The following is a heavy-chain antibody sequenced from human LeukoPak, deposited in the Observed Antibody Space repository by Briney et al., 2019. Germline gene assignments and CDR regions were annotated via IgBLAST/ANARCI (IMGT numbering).Heavy chain of an antibody. CDR1: GFTFRNAW. CDR3: AREDWYIGEGIDY. D-gene: IGHD3/OR15-3a*01. Sequence: GGSLRLSCAASGFTFRNAWMSWVRQAPGKGLEWVGQIRSKSDGGTTDYAAPVKGRFTISRDNAKNSLYLQMNSLRAEDTAVYYCAREDWYIGEGIDYWGQGTLVTVSS. J-gene: IGHJ4*02. CDR2: IRSKSDGGTT. V-gene: IGHV3-15*01.